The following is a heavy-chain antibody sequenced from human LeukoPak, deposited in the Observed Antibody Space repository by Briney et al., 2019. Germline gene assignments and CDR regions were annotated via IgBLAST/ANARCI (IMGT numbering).Heavy chain of an antibody. CDR1: GYSFTSYW. J-gene: IGHJ4*02. CDR3: ARTLTGYSKGDFDY. D-gene: IGHD3-9*01. V-gene: IGHV5-51*01. Sequence: GESLKISCKGSGYSFTSYWIGWVRQMPGKGLEWVGIIYPGGSDTRYSPSFQGPVTISADNSISTAYLQWSSLKASDTAMYYCARTLTGYSKGDFDYWGQGTLVTVSS. CDR2: IYPGGSDT.